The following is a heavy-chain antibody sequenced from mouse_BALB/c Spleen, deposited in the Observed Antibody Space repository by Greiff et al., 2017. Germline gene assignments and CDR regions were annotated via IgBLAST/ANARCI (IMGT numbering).Heavy chain of an antibody. CDR2: IYPGDGDT. CDR3: AMITGYAMDY. D-gene: IGHD2-4*01. J-gene: IGHJ4*01. Sequence: QVQLQQSGAELVRPGSSVKISCKASGYAFSSYWMNWVKQRPGQGLEWIGQIYPGDGDTNYNGKFKGKATLTADKSSSTAYMQLSSLTSEDSAVYFCAMITGYAMDYWGQGTSVTVAS. V-gene: IGHV1-80*01. CDR1: GYAFSSYW.